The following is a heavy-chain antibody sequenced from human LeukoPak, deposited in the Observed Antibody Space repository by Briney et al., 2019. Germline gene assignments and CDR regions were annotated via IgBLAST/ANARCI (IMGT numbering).Heavy chain of an antibody. CDR2: IYHSGST. Sequence: SGTLSLTCAVSGGSISSSNWWSWVRPPPGKGLEWIGEIYHSGSTNYNPSLKSRVTISVDTSKNQFSLKLSSVTAADTAVYYCARNGPRHYMDVWGKGTTVTISS. D-gene: IGHD2-8*01. CDR1: GGSISSSNW. CDR3: ARNGPRHYMDV. J-gene: IGHJ6*03. V-gene: IGHV4-4*02.